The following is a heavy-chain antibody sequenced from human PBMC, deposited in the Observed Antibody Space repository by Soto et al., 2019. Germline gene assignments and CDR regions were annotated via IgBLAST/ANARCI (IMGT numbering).Heavy chain of an antibody. CDR3: ARNYYGMDV. V-gene: IGHV3-30-3*01. J-gene: IGHJ6*02. Sequence: GGSLRLSXAASGFTFSSYAMHWVRQAPGKGLEWVAVISYDGSNKYYADSVKGRFTISRDNSKNTLYLQMNSLRAEDTAVYYCARNYYGMDVWGQGTTVTVSS. CDR2: ISYDGSNK. CDR1: GFTFSSYA.